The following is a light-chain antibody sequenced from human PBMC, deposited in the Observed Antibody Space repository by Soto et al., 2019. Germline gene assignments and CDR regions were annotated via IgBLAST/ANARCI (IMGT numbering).Light chain of an antibody. CDR2: AAS. CDR3: QQTYSNLWT. V-gene: IGKV1-39*01. J-gene: IGKJ1*01. CDR1: QTVSRY. Sequence: DIQLTQSPSSLSASGDDTLTITRGASQTVSRYLNWYQQKSGTAPKXLIYAASTLHTGVPSRFSGRGSGTDFTLTINNLQREDFAEYFCQQTYSNLWTLGQGTKVDI.